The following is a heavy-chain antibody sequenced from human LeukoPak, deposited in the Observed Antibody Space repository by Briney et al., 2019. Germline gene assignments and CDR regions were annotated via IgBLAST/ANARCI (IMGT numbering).Heavy chain of an antibody. CDR2: ISSSGSTI. J-gene: IGHJ4*02. CDR3: AKDAPSSGYCSGGSCYSGVY. D-gene: IGHD2-15*01. CDR1: GFTFSDYY. Sequence: GGSLRLSCAASGFTFSDYYMSWIRQAPGKGLEWVSYISSSGSTIYYADSVKGRFTISRDNSKNTLYLQMNSLRAEDTAVYYCAKDAPSSGYCSGGSCYSGVYWGQGTLVTVSS. V-gene: IGHV3-11*04.